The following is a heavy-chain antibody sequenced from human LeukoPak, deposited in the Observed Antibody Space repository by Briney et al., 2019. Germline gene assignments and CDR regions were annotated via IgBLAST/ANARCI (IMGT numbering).Heavy chain of an antibody. CDR3: ARQSSAYSSSWDY. Sequence: GESLKISCKGSGYSFNTYWIGWVRQMPGKGLEWMGIIYPGDSDTRYSPSFQGQVTISADKSISTAYLQWSSLQASDTAMYYCARQSSAYSSSWDYWGRGTLVTVSS. V-gene: IGHV5-51*01. J-gene: IGHJ4*02. CDR2: IYPGDSDT. CDR1: GYSFNTYW. D-gene: IGHD3-22*01.